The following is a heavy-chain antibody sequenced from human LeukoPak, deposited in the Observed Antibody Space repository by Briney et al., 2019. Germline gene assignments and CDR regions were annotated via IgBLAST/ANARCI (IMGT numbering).Heavy chain of an antibody. Sequence: SVKVSFKAAGGTFSSYAISWVRQAPAQGLAWMGRIIPIFGISNYAQKFQGRVTITADKSTSTAYMELSSLRSEDTAVYYCARVPDYYDSSGYFPPNFVDYWGQGTLVTVSS. CDR3: ARVPDYYDSSGYFPPNFVDY. J-gene: IGHJ4*02. D-gene: IGHD3-22*01. V-gene: IGHV1-69*04. CDR1: GGTFSSYA. CDR2: IIPIFGIS.